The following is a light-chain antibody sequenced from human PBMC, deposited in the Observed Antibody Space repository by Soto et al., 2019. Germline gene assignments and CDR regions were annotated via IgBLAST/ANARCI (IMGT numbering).Light chain of an antibody. Sequence: EIVLTQSPGTLSLSPGERATLSCRASQSVSSSYLAWYQQKPGQAPRLLIYGASSRATGIPDRFSGSGSGTGFTLTISRLEPEDFAVYYCQHYHGWPITFGQGTRLEIK. CDR3: QHYHGWPIT. CDR1: QSVSSSY. V-gene: IGKV3-20*01. CDR2: GAS. J-gene: IGKJ5*01.